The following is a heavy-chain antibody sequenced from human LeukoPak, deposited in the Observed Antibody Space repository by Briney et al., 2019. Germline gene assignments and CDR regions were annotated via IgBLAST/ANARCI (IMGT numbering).Heavy chain of an antibody. D-gene: IGHD3-9*01. V-gene: IGHV1-3*01. CDR3: ARVGYDILTGYYRYGMDV. Sequence: GASVKVSCKASGCTFTSYAMHWVRQAPGQRLEWVGWINAGNGNTKYSQKFQGRVTITRDTSASTAYMELSSLRSEDTAVYYCARVGYDILTGYYRYGMDVWGKGTTVTVSS. CDR1: GCTFTSYA. CDR2: INAGNGNT. J-gene: IGHJ6*04.